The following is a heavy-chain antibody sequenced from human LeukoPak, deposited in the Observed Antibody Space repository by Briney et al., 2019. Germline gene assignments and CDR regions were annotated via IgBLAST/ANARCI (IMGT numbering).Heavy chain of an antibody. Sequence: PSETLSLTCTVSGGSTGSDYWSWIRQPPGKGLEWIAYVYYSGVTSYNPSLKSRVAISIGTSKNQFSLNLSSVTAADTAVYYCARLSLHCSGGSCYRGAFDSWGQGTLVTVSS. D-gene: IGHD2-15*01. CDR1: GGSTGSDY. CDR2: VYYSGVT. V-gene: IGHV4-59*08. J-gene: IGHJ4*02. CDR3: ARLSLHCSGGSCYRGAFDS.